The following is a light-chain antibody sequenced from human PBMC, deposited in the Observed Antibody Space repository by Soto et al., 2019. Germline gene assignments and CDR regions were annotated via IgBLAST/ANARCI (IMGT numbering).Light chain of an antibody. CDR1: QSIALS. J-gene: IGKJ5*01. CDR2: VAF. CDR3: QQSFRSPIT. Sequence: DIHITQSPSSLSASVGDTLTMTCRSSQSIALSVNWYQQKPGKAPKLLIYVAFTLESGVPSRFSGSGSGTEFTLTIRSLQPEDFATYYCQQSFRSPITFGQGTRLEIK. V-gene: IGKV1-39*01.